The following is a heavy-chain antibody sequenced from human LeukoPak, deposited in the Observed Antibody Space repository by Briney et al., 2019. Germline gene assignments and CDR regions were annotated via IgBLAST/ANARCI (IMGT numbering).Heavy chain of an antibody. J-gene: IGHJ4*02. D-gene: IGHD2-21*02. CDR1: VRTFSSYA. CDR3: ASCVLGGGDCYAFDY. CDR2: IIPIFGTA. V-gene: IGHV1-69*13. Sequence: ASVKVSCKASVRTFSSYAISWVRQAPGQGLEWMGGIIPIFGTANYAQKFQGRVTITADESTSTAYMELSSLRSEDTAVYYCASCVLGGGDCYAFDYWGQGTLVTVSS.